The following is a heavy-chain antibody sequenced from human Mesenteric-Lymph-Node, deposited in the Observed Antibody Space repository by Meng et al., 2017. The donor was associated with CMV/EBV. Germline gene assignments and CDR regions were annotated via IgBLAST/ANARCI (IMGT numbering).Heavy chain of an antibody. Sequence: GGSLRLSCVGSGFSFSEFAMGWVRQAPGKGLEWVSSISGYGGSILFLASVQGRFTISRDNSENTVYLHMNSLRPADTAIYYCAKGGGGSGWHGQDYWGQGTLVTVSS. J-gene: IGHJ4*02. V-gene: IGHV3-23*01. CDR3: AKGGGGSGWHGQDY. CDR2: ISGYGGSI. D-gene: IGHD6-19*01. CDR1: GFSFSEFA.